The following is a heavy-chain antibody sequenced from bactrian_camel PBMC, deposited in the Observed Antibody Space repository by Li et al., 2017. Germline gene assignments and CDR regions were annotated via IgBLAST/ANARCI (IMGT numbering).Heavy chain of an antibody. V-gene: IGHV3S40*01. D-gene: IGHD5*01. Sequence: VQLVESGGGLVQPGGSLRLTCAASGFTFSSYAMSWVRQAPGKGLEWVSGINSAGGSTYYADSVKGRFTISQDTPKNTVYLQMNSLKPEDTAMYYCAAAEAGRGTWPDDDGYWGQGTQVTVS. CDR1: GFTFSSYA. CDR2: INSAGGST. J-gene: IGHJ6*01. CDR3: AAAEAGRGTWPDDDGY.